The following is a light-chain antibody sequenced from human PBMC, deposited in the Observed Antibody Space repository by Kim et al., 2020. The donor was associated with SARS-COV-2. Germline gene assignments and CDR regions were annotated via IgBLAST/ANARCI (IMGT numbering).Light chain of an antibody. V-gene: IGKV1-9*01. CDR1: QGIAHY. Sequence: ASVGDRVIITCRASQGIAHYLAWYQQKPGGAPKLLVYAASALQSGVPSRFSGSGSGTDFTLTISGLQSEDFAIYYCQHYNGFPLTFGGGTKVDIK. CDR3: QHYNGFPLT. CDR2: AAS. J-gene: IGKJ4*01.